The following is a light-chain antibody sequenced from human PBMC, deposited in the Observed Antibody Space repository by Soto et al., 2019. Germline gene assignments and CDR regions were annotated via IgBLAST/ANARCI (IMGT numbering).Light chain of an antibody. V-gene: IGKV1-39*01. Sequence: DIQMTQSPSSLSASIGDRVTITCRASQSISKSLNWYQQKPGRAPTILISVASTLHSGVPSRCSGSGSGTDFTLTSRSLQREDFATYDCQQSYSTPPIYPFGQGPKLEIK. CDR2: VAS. CDR1: QSISKS. CDR3: QQSYSTPPIYP. J-gene: IGKJ2*01.